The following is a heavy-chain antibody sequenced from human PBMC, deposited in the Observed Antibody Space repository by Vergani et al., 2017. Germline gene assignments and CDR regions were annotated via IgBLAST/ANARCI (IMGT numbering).Heavy chain of an antibody. V-gene: IGHV1-8*01. CDR3: AREFSAGFDP. D-gene: IGHD6-25*01. CDR2: MNPNSGNT. Sequence: QVQLVQSGAEVKKPGASVKVSCKASGYTFTSYDINWVRQATGQGLEWMGWMNPNSGNTGYAQKFQGRVTMTTDTSTSTAYMELRSLRSDDTAVYYCAREFSAGFDPWGQGTLVTVSS. CDR1: GYTFTSYD. J-gene: IGHJ5*02.